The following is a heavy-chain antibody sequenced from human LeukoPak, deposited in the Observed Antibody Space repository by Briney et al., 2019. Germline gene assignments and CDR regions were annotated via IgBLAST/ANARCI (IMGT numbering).Heavy chain of an antibody. CDR2: IYHSGNT. J-gene: IGHJ4*02. CDR1: GGSISSYY. V-gene: IGHV4-30-4*08. Sequence: SETLSLTCTVSGGSISSYYWSWIRQPPGKGLEWIGYIYHSGNTYYNPSLKSRLTISVDTPRNQFSLKLRSVTAADTAVYYCARGGTRITIVGVVINDFDYWGQGTLVTVSS. CDR3: ARGGTRITIVGVVINDFDY. D-gene: IGHD3-3*01.